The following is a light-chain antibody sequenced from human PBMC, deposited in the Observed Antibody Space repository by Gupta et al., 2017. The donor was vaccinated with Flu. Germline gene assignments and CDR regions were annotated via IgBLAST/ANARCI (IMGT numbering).Light chain of an antibody. CDR3: QQYNYSPFT. J-gene: IGKJ2*01. Sequence: EIVLTQSPGTLSLSPGERATLSCRASQSVSSRYSYLAWYQQKPGQAPRLLISGASSRATGIPDRFSGSGSGTDFTLTIRRLEPEDFAVYYCQQYNYSPFTFGQGTKLDIK. CDR2: GAS. V-gene: IGKV3-20*01. CDR1: QSVSSRYSY.